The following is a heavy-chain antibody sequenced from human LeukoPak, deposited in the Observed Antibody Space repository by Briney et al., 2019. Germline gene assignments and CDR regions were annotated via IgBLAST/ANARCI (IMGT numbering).Heavy chain of an antibody. CDR2: ISGSGGST. CDR3: AKGRADIVNTYFYSYFMDA. J-gene: IGHJ6*03. D-gene: IGHD5-12*01. V-gene: IGHV3-23*01. CDR1: GFTFTNYA. Sequence: PGGSLRLSCAASGFTFTNYAMSWVRQAPGKGLEWVSGISGSGGSTYYADSVKGRFTISRDNSRNTLYLQMHSLRVEDAAVYSCAKGRADIVNTYFYSYFMDAWGKGTTVTVSS.